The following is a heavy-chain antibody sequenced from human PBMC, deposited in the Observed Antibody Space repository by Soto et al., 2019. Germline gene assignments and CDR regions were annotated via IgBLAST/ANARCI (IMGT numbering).Heavy chain of an antibody. CDR2: ISSNGGST. V-gene: IGHV3-64*01. Sequence: EVQLVESGGGLVQPGGSLRLSCAASGFTFSSYAMHWVRQAPGKGLEYVSAISSNGGSTYYANSVKGRFTISRDNSKNTLYLKMGSLRAEDMAVYYCARGTSFYSSSSKARPRYYYMDVWGKGTTVTVSS. J-gene: IGHJ6*03. CDR3: ARGTSFYSSSSKARPRYYYMDV. CDR1: GFTFSSYA. D-gene: IGHD6-6*01.